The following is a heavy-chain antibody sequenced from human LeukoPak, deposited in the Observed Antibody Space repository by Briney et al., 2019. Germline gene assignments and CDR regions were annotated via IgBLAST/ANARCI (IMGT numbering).Heavy chain of an antibody. CDR2: ISSSSGTI. J-gene: IGHJ4*02. D-gene: IGHD3-22*01. CDR3: ARGSTYYDSSGQVPFDY. CDR1: GFTFSTYS. V-gene: IGHV3-48*01. Sequence: GGSLRLSCAASGFTFSTYSMNWVRQAPGKGLEWVSYISSSSGTIYYADSVKGRFTISRDNAKNSLYLQMNSLRAEDTAVYYCARGSTYYDSSGQVPFDYWGQGTLVTVSS.